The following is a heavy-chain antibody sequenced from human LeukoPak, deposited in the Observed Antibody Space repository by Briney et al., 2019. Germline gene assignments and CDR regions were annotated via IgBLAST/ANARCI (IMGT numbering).Heavy chain of an antibody. Sequence: SQTLSLTCTVSGGSISSGSYYWSWIRQPPGKGLEWIGYIYYSGSTNYNPSLKSRVTISVDTSKNQFSLKLSSVTAADTAVYYCAREGGYDFWSGYYPDYWGQGTLVTVSS. V-gene: IGHV4-61*01. CDR1: GGSISSGSYY. D-gene: IGHD3-3*01. CDR3: AREGGYDFWSGYYPDY. CDR2: IYYSGST. J-gene: IGHJ4*02.